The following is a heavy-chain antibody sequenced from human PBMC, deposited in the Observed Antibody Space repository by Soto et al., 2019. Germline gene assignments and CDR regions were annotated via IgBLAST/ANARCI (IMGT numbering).Heavy chain of an antibody. Sequence: SETLSLTCTVSGGSISSSSYYWGWIRQPPGKGLEWIGSIYYSGSTYYNPSLKSRVTISVDTSKNQFSLKLSSVTAADTAVYFCARGPLRLGELSTSYYFDYWGQGTLVTVSS. CDR3: ARGPLRLGELSTSYYFDY. CDR2: IYYSGST. D-gene: IGHD3-16*02. J-gene: IGHJ4*02. CDR1: GGSISSSSYY. V-gene: IGHV4-39*07.